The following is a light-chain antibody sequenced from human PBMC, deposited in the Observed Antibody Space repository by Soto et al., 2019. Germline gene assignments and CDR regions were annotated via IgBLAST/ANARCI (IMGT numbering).Light chain of an antibody. Sequence: QSVLTQPPSVSAAPGQRVSISCSGGSSNIGKNSVSWYQQLPATAPKLLIYDDHQRPSGIPVRSSASKSGTSATLDITGLRPADEADYYCATWDLTLSAGVLFGGGTKLTVL. V-gene: IGLV1-51*01. CDR1: SSNIGKNS. CDR2: DDH. J-gene: IGLJ2*01. CDR3: ATWDLTLSAGVL.